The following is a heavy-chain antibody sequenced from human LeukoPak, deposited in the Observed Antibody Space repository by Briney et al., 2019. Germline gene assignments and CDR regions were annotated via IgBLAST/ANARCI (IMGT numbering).Heavy chain of an antibody. CDR3: ARGTGYCRGGSCQNWFDP. CDR2: INHSGST. J-gene: IGHJ5*02. CDR1: GGSFSGYY. D-gene: IGHD2-15*01. Sequence: PSETLSLTCAVYGGSFSGYYWSWIRQPPGKGLEWIGEINHSGSTNYNPSLKSRVTISVDTSKNQFSLKLSSVTAADTAVYYCARGTGYCRGGSCQNWFDPWGQGTLVTVSS. V-gene: IGHV4-34*01.